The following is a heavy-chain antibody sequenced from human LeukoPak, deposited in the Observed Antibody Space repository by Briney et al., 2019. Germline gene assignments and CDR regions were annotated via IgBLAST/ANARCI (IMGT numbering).Heavy chain of an antibody. D-gene: IGHD2-2*01. Sequence: SETLSLTCTVSGGSISGNYYWSWIRQPAGKGLEWIGRIYARGNTNYNPSLKSRVTISVDTSKNQFSLKLSSVTAADTAVYFCARRYCSSTSCYRYWFDPWGQGTLVTVSS. CDR1: GGSISGNYY. J-gene: IGHJ5*02. CDR2: IYARGNT. CDR3: ARRYCSSTSCYRYWFDP. V-gene: IGHV4-61*02.